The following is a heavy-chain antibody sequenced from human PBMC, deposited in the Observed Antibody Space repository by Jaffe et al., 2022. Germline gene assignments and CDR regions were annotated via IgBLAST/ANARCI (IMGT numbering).Heavy chain of an antibody. J-gene: IGHJ6*03. CDR3: ARHALSYGWYYYYYYYMDV. CDR2: IYHSGST. CDR1: GYSISSGYY. V-gene: IGHV4-38-2*01. D-gene: IGHD5-18*01. Sequence: QVQLQESGPGLVKPSETLSLTCAVSGYSISSGYYWGWIRQPPGKGLEWIGSIYHSGSTYYNPSLKSRVTISVDTSKNQFSLKLSSVTAADTAVYYCARHALSYGWYYYYYYYMDVWGKGTTVTVSS.